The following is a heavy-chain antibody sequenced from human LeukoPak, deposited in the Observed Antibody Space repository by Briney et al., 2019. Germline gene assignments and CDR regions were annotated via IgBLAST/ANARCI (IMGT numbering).Heavy chain of an antibody. CDR3: ARGATISETGYFDF. CDR2: IDHRGDT. V-gene: IGHV4-34*01. CDR1: GGSFSRYY. D-gene: IGHD5-24*01. Sequence: NPSETLYLTCAVYGGSFSRYYWSWIRQSPGKGLEWIAEIDHRGDTNYNPSVKSRVTISVDTSKNQFSLKMRSLSAADTALYYCARGATISETGYFDFWGQGTLVTVSS. J-gene: IGHJ4*03.